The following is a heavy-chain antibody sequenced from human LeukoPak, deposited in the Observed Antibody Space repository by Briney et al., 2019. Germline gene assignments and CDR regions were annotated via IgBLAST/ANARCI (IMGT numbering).Heavy chain of an antibody. CDR1: GGSFSGYY. CDR2: INHSGST. CDR3: ARGMRTSKSYFDY. Sequence: SETLSLTCGVYGGSFSGYYWTWTRQPPGKGLEWIGEINHSGSTNYNPSLKSRVIISVDTSKNQFSVKLSSVTAADTAVYYCARGMRTSKSYFDYWGQGTLVTVSS. V-gene: IGHV4-34*01. J-gene: IGHJ4*02.